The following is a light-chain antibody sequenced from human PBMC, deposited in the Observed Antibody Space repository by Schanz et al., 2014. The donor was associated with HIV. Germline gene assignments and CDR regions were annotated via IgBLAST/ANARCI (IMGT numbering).Light chain of an antibody. Sequence: QSVLTQPPSVSGAPGERVTISCSGSNSNIGAGYDVHWYQQFPGTAPKLLIYGNTNRPSGVPDRFSGSKSGTSASLAISGLQSEDEADYHCAAWDDSLNGPMFGGGTKLTVL. CDR2: GNT. V-gene: IGLV1-40*01. J-gene: IGLJ3*02. CDR3: AAWDDSLNGPM. CDR1: NSNIGAGYD.